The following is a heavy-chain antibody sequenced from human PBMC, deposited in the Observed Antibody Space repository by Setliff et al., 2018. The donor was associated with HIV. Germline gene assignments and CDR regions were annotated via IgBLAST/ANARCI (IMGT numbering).Heavy chain of an antibody. D-gene: IGHD6-13*01. CDR1: GYRFTGDY. J-gene: IGHJ1*01. Sequence: ASVKVSCKASGYRFTGDYIHWVRQAPGQGLEWMGWVNPISGVTNDAQKFQGRVTMTRDTSIITAYLELTSLRLDDTAIYYCATDPGYSSTWYSESFQHWGQGTVVTVSS. CDR3: ATDPGYSSTWYSESFQH. CDR2: VNPISGVT. V-gene: IGHV1-2*02.